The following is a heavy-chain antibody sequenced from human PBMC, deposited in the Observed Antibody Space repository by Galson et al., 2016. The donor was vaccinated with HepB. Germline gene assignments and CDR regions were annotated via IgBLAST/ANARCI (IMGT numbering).Heavy chain of an antibody. CDR1: GGSVTASPYY. D-gene: IGHD3-10*01. J-gene: IGHJ3*02. CDR2: LSYSGSA. CDR3: ARLFASGRKYDAFDI. V-gene: IGHV4-39*01. Sequence: SETLSLTCTVSGGSVTASPYYHAWIRQPPGKGLESIGTLSYSGSAHYNPSPQSHFTISMGSSRNQFSLQLTSVTAADTAVYYCARLFASGRKYDAFDIWGQGTVVTVSS.